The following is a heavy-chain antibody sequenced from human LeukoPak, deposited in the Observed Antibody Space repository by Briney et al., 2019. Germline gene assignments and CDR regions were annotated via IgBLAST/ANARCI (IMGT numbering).Heavy chain of an antibody. CDR2: VYSDVST. V-gene: IGHV4-59*08. CDR1: GGSISNYY. CDR3: ARPTHSGTSYDAFGI. D-gene: IGHD1-26*01. Sequence: PSETLSLTCTVSGGSISNYYWTWIRQPPGKGLEWIGNVYSDVSTNYNPSLKSRVTISVDTSKNQFSLKLSFVTAADTAVYYCARPTHSGTSYDAFGIWGQGTMVTVSS. J-gene: IGHJ3*02.